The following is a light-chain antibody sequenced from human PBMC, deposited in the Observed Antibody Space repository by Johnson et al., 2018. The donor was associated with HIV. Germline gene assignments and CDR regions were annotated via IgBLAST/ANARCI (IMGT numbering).Light chain of an antibody. V-gene: IGLV1-51*02. CDR2: ESN. Sequence: QSALTQPPSVSAAPGQKVTISCSGSSSNIGNNYVSWYQQLPGTAPKLLICESNKRPSGIPNRFSGSKSGTSATLGITGLQTGAAAEYYCGTGDSRQSVNVFGTGTKVTVL. J-gene: IGLJ1*01. CDR1: SSNIGNNY. CDR3: GTGDSRQSVNV.